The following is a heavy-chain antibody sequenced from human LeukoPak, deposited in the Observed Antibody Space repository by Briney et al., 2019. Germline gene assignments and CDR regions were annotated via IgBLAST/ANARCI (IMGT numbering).Heavy chain of an antibody. CDR3: ATSPEVYYYDSSGKPQDNDAFDI. D-gene: IGHD3-22*01. V-gene: IGHV3-48*03. CDR1: GLTFSSYE. CDR2: ISSSGSTI. Sequence: GGSLRLSCAASGLTFSSYEMNWVRQAPGKGREWVSYISSSGSTIYYADSVKGRFTISRDNAKNSLYLQMNSLRAEDTAVYYCATSPEVYYYDSSGKPQDNDAFDIWGQGTMVTVSS. J-gene: IGHJ3*02.